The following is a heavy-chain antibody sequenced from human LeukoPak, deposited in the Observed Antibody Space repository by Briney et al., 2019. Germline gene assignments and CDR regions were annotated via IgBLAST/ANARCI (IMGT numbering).Heavy chain of an antibody. CDR1: GGSISSYY. CDR3: ARLALQEVGATQTYYLDY. CDR2: IYYSGST. V-gene: IGHV4-59*01. J-gene: IGHJ4*02. Sequence: SETLSLTCTVSGGSISSYYWSWIRQPPGKGLEWIGYIYYSGSTNYNPSLKSRVTISVETSKNQFSLKLSSVTAADTAVYYCARLALQEVGATQTYYLDYWGQGTLVTVSS. D-gene: IGHD1-26*01.